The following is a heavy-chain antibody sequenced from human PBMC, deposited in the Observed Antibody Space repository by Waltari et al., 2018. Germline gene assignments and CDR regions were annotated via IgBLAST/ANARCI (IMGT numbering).Heavy chain of an antibody. D-gene: IGHD6-13*01. Sequence: QVQLQESGPGLVKPSQTLSLPCTVSGGSISSGGYYWSWIRQHPGKGLEWIGYIYYSGSTYYNPSLKSRVTISVDTSKNQFSLKLSSVTAADTAVYYCARVLLGIAPGGEGTRFDYWGQGTLVTVSS. V-gene: IGHV4-31*03. CDR2: IYYSGST. CDR3: ARVLLGIAPGGEGTRFDY. CDR1: GGSISSGGYY. J-gene: IGHJ4*02.